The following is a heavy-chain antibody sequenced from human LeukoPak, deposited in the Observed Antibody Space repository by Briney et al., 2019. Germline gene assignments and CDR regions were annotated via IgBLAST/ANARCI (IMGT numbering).Heavy chain of an antibody. Sequence: GASVKVSCKASGGTFSSYAISWVRQAPGQGLEWMGGIIPIFGTANYAQKFQGRLTLTRDTSISTAYMEVSRLKSDDTAVYYCARTNGGYEYNWGQGTRVIVSS. CDR3: ARTNGGYEYN. J-gene: IGHJ4*02. V-gene: IGHV1-69*05. CDR2: IIPIFGTA. D-gene: IGHD5-12*01. CDR1: GGTFSSYA.